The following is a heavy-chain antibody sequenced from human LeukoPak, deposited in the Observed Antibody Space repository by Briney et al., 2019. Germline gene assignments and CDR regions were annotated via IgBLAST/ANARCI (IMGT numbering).Heavy chain of an antibody. D-gene: IGHD2/OR15-2a*01. CDR1: GYTLTDYY. V-gene: IGHV1-18*04. Sequence: SVKVSCKASGYTLTDYYVHWVRQAPAQGLEWMGWISAYNGDKNYAHNLQGRVTMTTDTSTSTAYMELRSLRSDDTAVYYCARDPTSTSWYYAYFDDWGQGTLVTVSS. CDR2: ISAYNGDK. J-gene: IGHJ4*02. CDR3: ARDPTSTSWYYAYFDD.